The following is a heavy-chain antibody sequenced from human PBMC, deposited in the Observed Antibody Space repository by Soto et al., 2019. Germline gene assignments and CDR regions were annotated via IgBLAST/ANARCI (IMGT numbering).Heavy chain of an antibody. CDR3: ASVWSGYSGVAY. Sequence: GGSLRLSCAASGFSFSTSEMSWVRQTPGKGLECLSYISRSGETIHYADSVKGRFTVSRDNAINSLYLEMTSLRADDTAIYYCASVWSGYSGVAYWGQGTLVTDSS. CDR1: GFSFSTSE. V-gene: IGHV3-48*03. D-gene: IGHD3-3*01. J-gene: IGHJ4*02. CDR2: ISRSGETI.